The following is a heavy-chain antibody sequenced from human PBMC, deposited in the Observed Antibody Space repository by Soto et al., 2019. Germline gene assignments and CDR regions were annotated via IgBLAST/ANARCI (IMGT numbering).Heavy chain of an antibody. CDR3: VRNGYYSLDY. Sequence: QVQLQESGPGLVKPSGTLSLTCAVSGDSISSHDWWSWVRQPPNKGLEWIAEIHHSGGTNYNPSLMSRAPISVDNSKNQFSLKLISATAADTAVYYCVRNGYYSLDYWGQGTLVSVSS. J-gene: IGHJ4*02. CDR2: IHHSGGT. D-gene: IGHD3-3*01. V-gene: IGHV4-4*02. CDR1: GDSISSHDW.